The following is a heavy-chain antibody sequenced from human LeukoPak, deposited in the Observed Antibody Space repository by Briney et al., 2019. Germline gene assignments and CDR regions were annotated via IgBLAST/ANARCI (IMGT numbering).Heavy chain of an antibody. CDR2: ISSSSSYI. Sequence: GGSLRLSCAASGFTFSSYEMNWVRQAPGKGLEWVSSISSSSSYIYYADSVKGRFTISRDNAKNSLYLQMNSLRAEDTAVYYCARDLEIDAFDIWGQGTMVTVSS. J-gene: IGHJ3*02. D-gene: IGHD5-24*01. CDR3: ARDLEIDAFDI. V-gene: IGHV3-21*01. CDR1: GFTFSSYE.